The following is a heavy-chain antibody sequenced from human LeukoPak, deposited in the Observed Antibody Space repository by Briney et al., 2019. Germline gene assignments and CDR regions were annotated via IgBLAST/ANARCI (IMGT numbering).Heavy chain of an antibody. Sequence: GSLRLSCAASGFTVSSNYMSWIRQPPGKGLEWIGEINHSGSTNYNPSLKSRVTISVDTSKNQFSLKLSSVTAADTAVYYCARRSVRYCSSTSCLRVLYYFDYWGQGTLVTVSS. CDR1: GFTVSSNY. CDR3: ARRSVRYCSSTSCLRVLYYFDY. D-gene: IGHD2-2*01. V-gene: IGHV4-34*01. CDR2: INHSGST. J-gene: IGHJ4*02.